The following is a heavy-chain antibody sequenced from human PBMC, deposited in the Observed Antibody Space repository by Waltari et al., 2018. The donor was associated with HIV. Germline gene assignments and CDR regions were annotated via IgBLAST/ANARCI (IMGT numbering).Heavy chain of an antibody. CDR3: STSGWLDH. CDR2: IKTKADGESV. J-gene: IGHJ5*02. CDR1: GMSFSHAW. V-gene: IGHV3-15*02. D-gene: IGHD6-25*01. Sequence: EVQLVESGGAIVKPGESLRLSCAVSGMSFSHAWMSWDRKAPGKGLEWIARIKTKADGESVDYEEVVRDRFTITRDDSTSTLFLQMSSLKTEDTAVYYCSTSGWLDHWGQGTRVTVSS.